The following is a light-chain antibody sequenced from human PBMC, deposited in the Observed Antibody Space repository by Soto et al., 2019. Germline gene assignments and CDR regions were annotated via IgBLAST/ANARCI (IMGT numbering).Light chain of an antibody. J-gene: IGKJ4*01. CDR1: QSVSYY. Sequence: EIVLTQSPATLSLSPGERTTLSCRASQSVSYYLAWYQQKPGQAPRLLIYDASNRATGIPARFSGSGSGTDFTLNITSLEPEDFAVYYCQQPYNWPLTFGGGTKVEIK. CDR3: QQPYNWPLT. CDR2: DAS. V-gene: IGKV3-11*01.